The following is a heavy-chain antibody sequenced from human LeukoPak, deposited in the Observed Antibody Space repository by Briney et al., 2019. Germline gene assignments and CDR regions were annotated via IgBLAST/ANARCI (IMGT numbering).Heavy chain of an antibody. CDR1: GGSISSYY. Sequence: PSETLSLTCTVSGGSISSYYWSWIRQPPGKGLEWIGYIYYSGSTNYNPSLKSRVTISVDTSKNQFSLELSSVTAADTAVYYCARKPPRNYAFDYWGQGTLVTVSS. D-gene: IGHD3-16*01. J-gene: IGHJ4*02. CDR3: ARKPPRNYAFDY. V-gene: IGHV4-59*01. CDR2: IYYSGST.